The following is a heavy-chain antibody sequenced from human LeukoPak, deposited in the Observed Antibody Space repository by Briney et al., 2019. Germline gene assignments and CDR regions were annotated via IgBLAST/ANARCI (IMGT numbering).Heavy chain of an antibody. CDR1: GGSISSYY. CDR2: IYTSGST. J-gene: IGHJ3*02. V-gene: IGHV4-4*07. D-gene: IGHD3-3*01. CDR3: AKGLPILRKDAFDI. Sequence: SETLSLTCTVSGGSISSYYWSWIRQPAGKGLEWIGRIYTSGSTNYNPSLKSRVTMSVDTSKNQFSLKLSSVTAADTAVYYCAKGLPILRKDAFDIWGQGTMVTVSS.